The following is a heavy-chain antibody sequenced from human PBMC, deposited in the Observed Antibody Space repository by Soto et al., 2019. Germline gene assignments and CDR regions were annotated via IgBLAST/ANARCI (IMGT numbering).Heavy chain of an antibody. CDR2: INAGNGNT. J-gene: IGHJ4*02. CDR3: ARDYYGSGTHPLAY. Sequence: QVQLVQSGAAVKKPGASVKVSCKASGYTFTSYAMHWVRQAPGQRREWMGLINAGNGNTKYSQKFHGRVTITRDTSACTAYMELSSLRSEDTAVYDCARDYYGSGTHPLAYWGQGTLVTVSS. CDR1: GYTFTSYA. V-gene: IGHV1-3*01. D-gene: IGHD3-10*01.